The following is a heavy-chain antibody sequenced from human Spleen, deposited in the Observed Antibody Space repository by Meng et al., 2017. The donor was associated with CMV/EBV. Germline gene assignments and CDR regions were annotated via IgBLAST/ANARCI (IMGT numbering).Heavy chain of an antibody. V-gene: IGHV1-69*02. Sequence: SVKVSCKASGGTFSSYTISWVRQAPGQGLEWMGRIIPILGIANYAQKFQGRVTITADKSTSTAYMELSSLRSEDTAVYYCARGGPHCSVGGCYFDFWGQGSLVTVSS. J-gene: IGHJ4*02. CDR3: ARGGPHCSVGGCYFDF. CDR1: GGTFSSYT. CDR2: IIPILGIA. D-gene: IGHD2-15*01.